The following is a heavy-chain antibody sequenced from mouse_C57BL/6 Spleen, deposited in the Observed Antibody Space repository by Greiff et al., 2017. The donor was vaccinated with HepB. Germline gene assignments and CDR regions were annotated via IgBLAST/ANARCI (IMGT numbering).Heavy chain of an antibody. CDR1: GYTFTDYN. CDR3: ARRITTVVNWYFDV. J-gene: IGHJ1*03. CDR2: INPNNGGT. V-gene: IGHV1-22*01. Sequence: EVQLQESGPELVKPGASVKMSCKASGYTFTDYNMHWVKQSHGKSLEWIGYINPNNGGTSYNQKFKGKATLTVNKSSSTAYMELRSLTSEDSAVYYCARRITTVVNWYFDVWGTGTTVTVSS. D-gene: IGHD1-1*01.